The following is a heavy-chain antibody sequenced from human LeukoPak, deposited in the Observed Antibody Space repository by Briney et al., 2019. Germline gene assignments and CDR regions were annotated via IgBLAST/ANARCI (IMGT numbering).Heavy chain of an antibody. Sequence: SETLSLTCTVSGGSVSNSLYYWSWIRQPPGKGLEWIGYIYYNGDTNYNPSLKGRVIISIDTSSNQFSLRLNSMTAADTAVYYCAKSPYYDASGYNREYYFDCWGQGTLVTVSS. D-gene: IGHD3-22*01. CDR1: GGSVSNSLYY. CDR3: AKSPYYDASGYNREYYFDC. CDR2: IYYNGDT. V-gene: IGHV4-61*01. J-gene: IGHJ4*02.